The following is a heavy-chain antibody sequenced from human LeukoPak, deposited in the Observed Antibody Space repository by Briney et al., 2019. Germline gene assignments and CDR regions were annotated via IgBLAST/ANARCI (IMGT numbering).Heavy chain of an antibody. CDR2: IYWSDDE. D-gene: IGHD4/OR15-4a*01. Sequence: SGPTLVNPTETLSLTCTFFGFSLTTSGVGVGWIRQPPGKALEWLALIYWSDDERYSPSLKSRLTITKDTSKNHVVLTMTNMDPVHTATYYWAHSFYGVSPEYFNQWGQGTLVTVSS. J-gene: IGHJ1*01. CDR3: AHSFYGVSPEYFNQ. V-gene: IGHV2-5*01. CDR1: GFSLTTSGVG.